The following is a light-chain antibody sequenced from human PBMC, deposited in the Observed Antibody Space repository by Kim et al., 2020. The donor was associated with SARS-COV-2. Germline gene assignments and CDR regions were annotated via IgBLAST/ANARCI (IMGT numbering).Light chain of an antibody. J-gene: IGKJ1*01. CDR3: QQTFSSPPT. CDR2: AAS. CDR1: HRISTF. Sequence: DIQMTQSPSSLSASVGDRVTITCRASHRISTFLNWYQQKPGRAPNLLIYAASSLQSGVPSRFSGSGSGTDFTLTISDLQPEDFATHYCQQTFSSPPTFGRGTKVDIK. V-gene: IGKV1-39*01.